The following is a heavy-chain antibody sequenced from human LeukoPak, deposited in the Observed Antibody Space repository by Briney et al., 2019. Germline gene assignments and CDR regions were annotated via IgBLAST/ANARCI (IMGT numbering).Heavy chain of an antibody. CDR2: ISDSGSP. Sequence: SETLSLTCTVSGGSISSSRHYWGWIRQSPGKGLEWIGSISDSGSPYYNPSLQSRITVSVDTSQNQFSLKLNSVTAADTAVYYCASSTYYYDSSGYQYYFDYWGQGTLVTVSS. V-gene: IGHV4-39*07. J-gene: IGHJ4*02. CDR3: ASSTYYYDSSGYQYYFDY. CDR1: GGSISSSRHY. D-gene: IGHD3-22*01.